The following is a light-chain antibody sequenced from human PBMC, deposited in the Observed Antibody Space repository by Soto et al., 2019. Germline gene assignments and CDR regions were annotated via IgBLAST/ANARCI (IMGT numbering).Light chain of an antibody. J-gene: IGKJ1*01. V-gene: IGKV3-15*01. CDR1: EGVGTH. CDR3: QQYDKGPPWT. CDR2: ATS. Sequence: EVVMTQSPATLSVSPGDSATLSCRASEGVGTHLAWYQQTPGQGPRLLIYATSTRATGIPARFSGSGSGTEFTLTISGLQSEDFAIYYCQQYDKGPPWTVGQGTKVEIK.